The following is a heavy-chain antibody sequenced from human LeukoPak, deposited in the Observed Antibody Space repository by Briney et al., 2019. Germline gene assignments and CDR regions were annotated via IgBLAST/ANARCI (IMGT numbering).Heavy chain of an antibody. Sequence: PGGSLRLSCAASGFTFSSYDMSWVRQAPGQGLEWVSCISGGSGSTYYAQNVKGRFTITRDNSKSTPYMQMNSLRSEDTAVYYCAKRVYGDSFDYWGQGTLVTFSS. CDR3: AKRVYGDSFDY. CDR1: GFTFSSYD. J-gene: IGHJ4*02. CDR2: ISGGSGST. V-gene: IGHV3-23*01. D-gene: IGHD4-17*01.